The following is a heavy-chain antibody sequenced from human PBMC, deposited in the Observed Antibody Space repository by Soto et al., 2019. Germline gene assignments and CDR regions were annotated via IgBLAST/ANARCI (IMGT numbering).Heavy chain of an antibody. J-gene: IGHJ6*02. D-gene: IGHD4-17*01. Sequence: EVQLVESGGGLVKPGGSLRLSCAASGFTFSSYSMNWVRQAPGKGLEWVSSISSRTNYMYYADSVKGRFTISRDDAKNSLYLQMNSLRAEDTAVYYCARMGSVTTSSWSDYYYGMDVWGQGTTVTVSS. CDR2: ISSRTNYM. CDR3: ARMGSVTTSSWSDYYYGMDV. CDR1: GFTFSSYS. V-gene: IGHV3-21*01.